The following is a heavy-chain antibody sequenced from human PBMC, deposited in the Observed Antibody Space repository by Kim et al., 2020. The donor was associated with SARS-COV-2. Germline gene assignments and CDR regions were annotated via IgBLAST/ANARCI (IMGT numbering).Heavy chain of an antibody. J-gene: IGHJ6*02. CDR1: GFTFSSYS. V-gene: IGHV3-21*01. D-gene: IGHD3-3*01. CDR2: ISSSSSYI. CDR3: ASSRAARYDFWSGYYHWDGMDV. Sequence: GGSLRLSCAASGFTFSSYSMNWVRQAPGKGLEWVSSISSSSSYIYYADSVKGRFTISRDNAKNSLYLQMNSLRAEDTAVYYCASSRAARYDFWSGYYHWDGMDVWGQGTTVTVSS.